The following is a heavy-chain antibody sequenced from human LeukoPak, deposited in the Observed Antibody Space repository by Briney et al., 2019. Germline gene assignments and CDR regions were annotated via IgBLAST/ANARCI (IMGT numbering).Heavy chain of an antibody. CDR3: ARDGYCSSTSCLNYYYYYMDV. V-gene: IGHV4-4*07. CDR2: IYTSGST. D-gene: IGHD2-2*03. J-gene: IGHJ6*03. Sequence: SETLSLTCTVSGGSISSYYWSWIRQPAGKGLEWIGRIYTSGSTNYNPSLKSRVTMSVDTSKNQFSLKLSSVTAADTAVYYCARDGYCSSTSCLNYYYYYMDVWGKGTTVTVSS. CDR1: GGSISSYY.